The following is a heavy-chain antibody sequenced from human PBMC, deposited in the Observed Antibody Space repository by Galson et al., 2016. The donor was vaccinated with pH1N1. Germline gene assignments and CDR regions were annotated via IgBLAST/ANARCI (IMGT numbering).Heavy chain of an antibody. J-gene: IGHJ6*02. V-gene: IGHV1-18*01. CDR2: ISAYDGNT. D-gene: IGHD2/OR15-2a*01. CDR3: ARDEGFSRV. CDR1: GDTFSNYA. Sequence: SVKVSCKASGDTFSNYAITWVRQAPGQGLEWMGWISAYDGNTNYAQKLQGRVTMTTDTSTTTAYMELRSLRSDATAVYYCARDEGFSRVWGQGTTVTVSS.